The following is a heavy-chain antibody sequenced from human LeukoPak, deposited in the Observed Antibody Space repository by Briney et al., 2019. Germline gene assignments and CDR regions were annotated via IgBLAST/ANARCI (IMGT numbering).Heavy chain of an antibody. CDR3: ARASLSYGETDY. CDR2: IYHSGST. J-gene: IGHJ4*02. Sequence: SETLSLTCAVSGGSISSGGYSWSWIRQPPGKGLEWIGYIYHSGSTYYNPSLKSRVTISVDRSKNQFSLKLSSVTAADTAVYYCARASLSYGETDYWGQGTLVTVSS. V-gene: IGHV4-30-2*01. D-gene: IGHD4-17*01. CDR1: GGSISSGGYS.